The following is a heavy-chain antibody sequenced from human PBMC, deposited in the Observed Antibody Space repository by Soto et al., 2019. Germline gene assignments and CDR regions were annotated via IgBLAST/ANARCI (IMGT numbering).Heavy chain of an antibody. J-gene: IGHJ4*02. CDR2: IYYSGST. D-gene: IGHD3-3*01. CDR1: GGSISSYY. Sequence: SETLSLTCTVSGGSISSYYWSWIRQPPGKGLEWIGYIYYSGSTNYNPSLKSRVTISVDTSKNQFSLKLSSVTAADTAVYYCARGEYDFWSGYYKTPFDYWGQGTLVTVSS. CDR3: ARGEYDFWSGYYKTPFDY. V-gene: IGHV4-59*08.